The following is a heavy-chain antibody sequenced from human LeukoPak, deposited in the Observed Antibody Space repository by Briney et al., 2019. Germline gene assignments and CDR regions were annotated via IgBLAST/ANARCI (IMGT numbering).Heavy chain of an antibody. D-gene: IGHD1-14*01. CDR3: ARGVEPLAANTLAY. Sequence: LSGGSLRLSCAASGFTVITNDMTWVRQAPGKWLEWVSVLYSDGNTKYADSVQGRFTISRDNSKNTLYLEMNSLSPDDTAVYYCARGVEPLAANTLAYWGQGTLVTVSS. CDR2: LYSDGNT. CDR1: GFTVITND. V-gene: IGHV3-53*01. J-gene: IGHJ4*02.